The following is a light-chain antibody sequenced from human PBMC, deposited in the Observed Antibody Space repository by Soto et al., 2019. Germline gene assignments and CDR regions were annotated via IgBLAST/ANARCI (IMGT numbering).Light chain of an antibody. J-gene: IGLJ3*02. CDR3: SSYSSSSTLWV. CDR1: NSDVGGYNY. CDR2: EVS. Sequence: QSALTQPASVSGSPGQSITISCTGTNSDVGGYNYVSWYQQHPDKAPKLMIYEVSNRPSGVSNRFSGSKSGNTASLTISGLQVEDEADYYCSSYSSSSTLWVFGGGTKLTVL. V-gene: IGLV2-14*03.